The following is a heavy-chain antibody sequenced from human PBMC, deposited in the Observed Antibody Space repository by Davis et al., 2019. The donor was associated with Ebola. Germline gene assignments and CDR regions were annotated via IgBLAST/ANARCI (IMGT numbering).Heavy chain of an antibody. Sequence: GGSLRLSCAASGFTFSSYGMHWVRQAPGKGLEWVAVISYDGSNKYYADSVKGRFTISRDNSKNTLYLQMNSLRAEDTAVYYCAKDSDYSNQYYFDYWGQGTLVTVSS. J-gene: IGHJ4*02. V-gene: IGHV3-30*18. CDR2: ISYDGSNK. CDR3: AKDSDYSNQYYFDY. CDR1: GFTFSSYG. D-gene: IGHD4-11*01.